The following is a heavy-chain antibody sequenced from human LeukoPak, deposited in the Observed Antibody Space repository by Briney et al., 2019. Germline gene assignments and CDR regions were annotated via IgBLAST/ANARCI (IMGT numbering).Heavy chain of an antibody. CDR1: GGSISSYY. J-gene: IGHJ4*02. CDR3: ARDRGSYYPDGSFDY. D-gene: IGHD3-22*01. CDR2: IYYSGST. Sequence: SETLSLTCTVSGGSISSYYWSWIRQPPGKGLEWIGYIYYSGSTNYNPSLKNRVTISVDTSKNQFSLKLSSVTAADTAVYYCARDRGSYYPDGSFDYWGQGTLVTVSS. V-gene: IGHV4-59*01.